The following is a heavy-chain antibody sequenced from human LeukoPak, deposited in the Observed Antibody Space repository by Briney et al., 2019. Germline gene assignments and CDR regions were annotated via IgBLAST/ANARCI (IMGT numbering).Heavy chain of an antibody. CDR1: GDSISSNNW. Sequence: PSETLSLTCTVSGDSISSNNWWNWVRQPPGKGLDWIGETSHAGSTNYNPSLKSRVTISVDTSKNQFSLKLSSVTAADTAVYYCASIKYSSSYYYYGMDVWGQGTTVTVSS. V-gene: IGHV4-4*02. CDR3: ASIKYSSSYYYYGMDV. CDR2: TSHAGST. J-gene: IGHJ6*02. D-gene: IGHD6-6*01.